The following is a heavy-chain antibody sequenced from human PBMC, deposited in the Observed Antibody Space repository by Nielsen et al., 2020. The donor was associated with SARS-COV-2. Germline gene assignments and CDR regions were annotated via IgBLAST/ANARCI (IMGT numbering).Heavy chain of an antibody. D-gene: IGHD1-26*01. J-gene: IGHJ5*02. Sequence: GESLKISCAVSGFTFRRYAMSWVRRAPGKGLEWVSAISASGSSTCYGDAVKGRFTISRDNAINTLYLQMNSLRAEDTALYYCAKDRSSGSYTNWFDPWGQGTLVTVSS. CDR1: GFTFRRYA. V-gene: IGHV3-23*01. CDR2: ISASGSST. CDR3: AKDRSSGSYTNWFDP.